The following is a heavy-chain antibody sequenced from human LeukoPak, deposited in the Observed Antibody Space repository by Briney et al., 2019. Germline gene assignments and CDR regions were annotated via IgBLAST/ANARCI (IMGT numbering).Heavy chain of an antibody. V-gene: IGHV3-23*01. Sequence: GASLRLSCAASGFTSSSYAMSWVRQAPGKGLEWVSAISGSGGSTYYADSVKGRFTISRDNSKNTLYLQMNSLRAEDTAVYYCAKAEGHGDYYFDYWGQGTLVTVSS. J-gene: IGHJ4*02. CDR3: AKAEGHGDYYFDY. CDR2: ISGSGGST. CDR1: GFTSSSYA. D-gene: IGHD4-17*01.